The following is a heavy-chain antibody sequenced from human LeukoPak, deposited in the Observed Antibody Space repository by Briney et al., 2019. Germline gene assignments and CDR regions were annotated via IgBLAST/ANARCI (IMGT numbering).Heavy chain of an antibody. CDR3: ARSGEALVLRFLEWWEYNWFDP. CDR2: IIPIFGTA. J-gene: IGHJ5*02. V-gene: IGHV1-69*05. CDR1: GGTFSSYA. Sequence: GASVKVSCKASGGTFSSYAISWVRQAPGQGLEWMGGIIPIFGTANYAQKFQGRVTITTDESTSTAYMELSSLRSEDTAVYYCARSGEALVLRFLEWWEYNWFDPWGQGTLVTVSS. D-gene: IGHD3-3*01.